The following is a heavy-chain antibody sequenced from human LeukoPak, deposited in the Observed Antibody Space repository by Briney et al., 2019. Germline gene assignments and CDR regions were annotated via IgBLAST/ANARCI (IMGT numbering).Heavy chain of an antibody. CDR2: INHSGST. D-gene: IGHD1-1*01. J-gene: IGHJ5*02. Sequence: PSETLSLTCAVYGGSFSGYYWSWIRQPPGKGLEWIGEINHSGSTNYNPSLTSRVTISVDTSKHQFSLKLSSVTAADTAVYYCARTGRGVSFDPWGQGTLVTVSS. V-gene: IGHV4-34*01. CDR3: ARTGRGVSFDP. CDR1: GGSFSGYY.